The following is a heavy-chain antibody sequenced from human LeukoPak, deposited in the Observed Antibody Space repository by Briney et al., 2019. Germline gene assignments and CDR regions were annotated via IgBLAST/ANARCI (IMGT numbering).Heavy chain of an antibody. CDR1: GFPFSSYA. Sequence: PGGSLRLSCSASGFPFSSYAMHWVRQAPGKGLEYVSAISDSGGSTYYADSVKGRFTISRDNSKNTLYLQMSSLRAEDTAVYLCVRGYSSGPDGMDVWGQGTTVTVSS. J-gene: IGHJ6*02. V-gene: IGHV3-64D*09. D-gene: IGHD2-15*01. CDR3: VRGYSSGPDGMDV. CDR2: ISDSGGST.